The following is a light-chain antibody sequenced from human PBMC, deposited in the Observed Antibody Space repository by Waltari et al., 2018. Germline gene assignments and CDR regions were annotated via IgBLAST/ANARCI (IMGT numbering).Light chain of an antibody. Sequence: QSALTQPASVSGSPGQSITIPCTGTSAAVGGYKYVSWYQQQLGKAPKLLIYDVSKRPSGVSNRFSGSKSGNTASLTISGLQAEDEADYYCTSYTSSPSWVFGGGTKLTVL. V-gene: IGLV2-14*01. J-gene: IGLJ3*02. CDR1: SAAVGGYKY. CDR2: DVS. CDR3: TSYTSSPSWV.